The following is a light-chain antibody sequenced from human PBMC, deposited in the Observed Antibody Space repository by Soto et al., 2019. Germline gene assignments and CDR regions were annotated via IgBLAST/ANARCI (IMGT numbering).Light chain of an antibody. J-gene: IGKJ2*01. V-gene: IGKV3-15*01. CDR2: GAS. CDR1: QSVSSN. Sequence: EIVMTQSPATLSVSPGERATLSCRASQSVSSNLAWYQQKPGQAPRLLIYGASTRATGISATFISSGSGTEFTLTISRLQSEDFAIYYCQQYNNRAPWYTFGQGTKLEIK. CDR3: QQYNNRAPWYT.